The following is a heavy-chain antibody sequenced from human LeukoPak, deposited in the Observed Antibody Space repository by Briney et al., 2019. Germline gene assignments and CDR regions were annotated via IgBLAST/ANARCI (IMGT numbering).Heavy chain of an antibody. J-gene: IGHJ6*03. CDR2: ISGSGGSR. CDR1: GFTFSTYG. Sequence: GGSLSLSCAASGFTFSTYGMSWVRQAPGKGLEWVSGISGSGGSRFYTDSVKGRFTISRDNSKNTLYLQMNSLRAEDTAVYYCARGAYYYDSSGYYYHYYYYYYMDVWGKGTTVTVSS. D-gene: IGHD3-22*01. CDR3: ARGAYYYDSSGYYYHYYYYYYMDV. V-gene: IGHV3-23*01.